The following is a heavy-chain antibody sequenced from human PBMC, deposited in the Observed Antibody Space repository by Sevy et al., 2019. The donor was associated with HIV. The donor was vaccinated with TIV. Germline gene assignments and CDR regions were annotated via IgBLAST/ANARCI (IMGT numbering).Heavy chain of an antibody. CDR1: GFIFSSYV. D-gene: IGHD5-18*01. CDR3: AKDRVGGYSYGYVGY. V-gene: IGHV3-23*01. CDR2: ISGSGGST. J-gene: IGHJ4*02. Sequence: GGSLRLSCAASGFIFSSYVMSWVRQAPGKGLEWVSAISGSGGSTYYADSVKGRFTISRDNSKNTLYLQMNSLRAEDTAVYYCAKDRVGGYSYGYVGYWGQGTLVTVSS.